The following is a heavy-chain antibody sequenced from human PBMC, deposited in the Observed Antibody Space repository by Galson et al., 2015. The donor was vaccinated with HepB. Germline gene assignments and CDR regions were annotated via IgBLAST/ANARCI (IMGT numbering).Heavy chain of an antibody. J-gene: IGHJ6*02. CDR2: IIPIFGTA. V-gene: IGHV1-69*13. D-gene: IGHD4-17*01. CDR1: GGTFSSYA. Sequence: SVKVSCKASGGTFSSYAISWVRQAPGQGLEWMGGIIPIFGTANYAQKFQGRVTITADESTSTAYMELSSLRSEDTAVYYCARISTVTTMWSLYGMDVWGQGTTVTVSS. CDR3: ARISTVTTMWSLYGMDV.